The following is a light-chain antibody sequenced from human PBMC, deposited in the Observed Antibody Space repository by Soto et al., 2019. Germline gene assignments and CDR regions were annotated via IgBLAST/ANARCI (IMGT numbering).Light chain of an antibody. CDR3: LLDYDAAVV. J-gene: IGLJ2*01. CDR2: STT. V-gene: IGLV7-43*01. CDR1: TGPVTSDYY. Sequence: QTVVTQEPSLTVSPGGTVTLTYASSTGPVTSDYYPNWFQQKPGQAPRALIYSTTKKHSWTPARFSGSLLGGKAALTLSGVQPEDEADYDCLLDYDAAVVFGGGTKGTGL.